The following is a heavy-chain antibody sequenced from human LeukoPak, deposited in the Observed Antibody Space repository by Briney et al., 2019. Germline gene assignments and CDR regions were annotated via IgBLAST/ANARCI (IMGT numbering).Heavy chain of an antibody. D-gene: IGHD3-9*01. CDR1: GGSISSSSYY. J-gene: IGHJ4*02. CDR2: IYYSGST. V-gene: IGHV4-39*02. CDR3: ARDPPYYDILTGYSRAYYFDY. Sequence: SETPSLTCTVSGGSISSSSYYWGWIRQPPGKGLEWIGSIYYSGSTYYNPSLKSRVTISVDTSKNQFSLKLSSVTAADTAVYYCARDPPYYDILTGYSRAYYFDYWGQGTLVTVSS.